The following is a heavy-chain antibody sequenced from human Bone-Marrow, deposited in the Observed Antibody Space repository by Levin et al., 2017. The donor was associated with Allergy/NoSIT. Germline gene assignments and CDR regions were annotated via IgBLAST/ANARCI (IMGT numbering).Heavy chain of an antibody. V-gene: IGHV1-18*01. D-gene: IGHD1-26*01. CDR2: ISAFNGDT. CDR1: GDTFRGFG. Sequence: ASVKVSCKASGDTFRGFGISWVRLAPGRGPEWVGWISAFNGDTKYARGLQGRVTMTTDTSATTAYMELTSLRSDDTAVYYCARDFGRYSDYFDSWGQGTPVIVSS. J-gene: IGHJ4*02. CDR3: ARDFGRYSDYFDS.